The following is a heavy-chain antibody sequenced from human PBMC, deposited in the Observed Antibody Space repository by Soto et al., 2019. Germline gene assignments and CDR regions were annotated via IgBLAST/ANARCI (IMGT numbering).Heavy chain of an antibody. CDR3: ARKRSPPMVRGVIMGFDP. J-gene: IGHJ5*02. CDR2: ISAYNGNT. Sequence: SVKVSCKASGYTFTSYGISWVRQAPGQGLEWMGWISAYNGNTNYPQKLQGRVTMTTDTSTSTAYMELRSLRSDDTAVYYCARKRSPPMVRGVIMGFDPWGQGTLVTVSS. V-gene: IGHV1-18*01. D-gene: IGHD3-10*01. CDR1: GYTFTSYG.